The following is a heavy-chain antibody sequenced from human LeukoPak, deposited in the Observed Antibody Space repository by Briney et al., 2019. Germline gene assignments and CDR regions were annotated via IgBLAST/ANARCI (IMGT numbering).Heavy chain of an antibody. Sequence: ASVKVSCKASGYTFTGYYMHWVRQAPGQGLEWMGWINPNSGGTNYAQKFQGRVTMTRDTSTSTAYMELSRLRSDDTAVYYCARIRAAAEVDGMDVWGQGTTVTVSS. CDR3: ARIRAAAEVDGMDV. D-gene: IGHD6-13*01. J-gene: IGHJ6*02. CDR2: INPNSGGT. CDR1: GYTFTGYY. V-gene: IGHV1-2*02.